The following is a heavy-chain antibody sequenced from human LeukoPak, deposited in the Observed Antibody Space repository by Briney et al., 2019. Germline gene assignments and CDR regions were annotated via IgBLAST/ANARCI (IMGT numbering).Heavy chain of an antibody. J-gene: IGHJ4*02. CDR1: GGSISSGSYC. D-gene: IGHD3-22*01. Sequence: SETLSLTCTVSGGSISSGSYCWSWIRQPAGKGLEWIGHIHTSGNTNYNSSLKSRVTISVDTSKNQFSLKLSSVTAADTAVYYCARVYYYDSSGYYSARFFDYWGQGTLVTVSS. CDR2: IHTSGNT. CDR3: ARVYYYDSSGYYSARFFDY. V-gene: IGHV4-61*09.